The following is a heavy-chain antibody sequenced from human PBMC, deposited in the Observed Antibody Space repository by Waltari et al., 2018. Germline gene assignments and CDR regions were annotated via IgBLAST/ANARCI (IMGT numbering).Heavy chain of an antibody. CDR2: IYYSGST. D-gene: IGHD3-10*01. J-gene: IGHJ4*02. CDR3: ARASYYGSGSFDY. V-gene: IGHV4-59*01. Sequence: QVQLQESGSGLVKPSETLSLTCTVSGGSISSYYWSWIRQPPGKGLEWIGYIYYSGSTNYNPSLKSRVTISVDTSKNQFSLKLSSVTAADTAVYYCARASYYGSGSFDYWGQGTLVTVSS. CDR1: GGSISSYY.